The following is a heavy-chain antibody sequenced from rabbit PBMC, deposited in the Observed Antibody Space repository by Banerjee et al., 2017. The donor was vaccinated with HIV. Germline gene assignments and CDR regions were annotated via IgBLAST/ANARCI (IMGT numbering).Heavy chain of an antibody. V-gene: IGHV1S45*01. CDR2: INTSSGNT. J-gene: IGHJ4*01. D-gene: IGHD8-1*01. CDR3: ARDVNAAGSSYPWYFNL. CDR1: GFSFSNKYV. Sequence: QEQLEESGGDLVKPEGSLTLTCTASGFSFSNKYVMCWVRQAPGKGLEWIACINTSSGNTVYASWAKGRFTISKTSSTTVTLQMTSLTAADTATYFCARDVNAAGSSYPWYFNLWGPGTLVTVS.